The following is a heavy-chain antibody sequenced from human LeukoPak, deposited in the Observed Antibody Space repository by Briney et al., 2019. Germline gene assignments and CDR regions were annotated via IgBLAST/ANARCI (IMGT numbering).Heavy chain of an antibody. J-gene: IGHJ6*04. CDR2: IKQDGSEK. D-gene: IGHD3-9*01. Sequence: GGSLRLSCAASGFTFSSYWMSWVRQAPGKGLEWVANIKQDGSEKYYVDSVKGRFTIPRDNAKNSLYLQMNSLRAEDTAVYYCARDEGRYFDWLLAAGGMDVWGKGTTVTVSS. V-gene: IGHV3-7*03. CDR3: ARDEGRYFDWLLAAGGMDV. CDR1: GFTFSSYW.